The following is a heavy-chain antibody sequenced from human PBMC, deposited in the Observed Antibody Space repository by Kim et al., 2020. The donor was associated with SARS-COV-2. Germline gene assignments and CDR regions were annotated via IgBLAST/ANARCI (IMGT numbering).Heavy chain of an antibody. CDR3: ARDPITMVRGVIRVVGWFDP. CDR1: GFTFSSYS. J-gene: IGHJ5*02. D-gene: IGHD3-10*01. V-gene: IGHV3-21*01. CDR2: ISSSSSYI. Sequence: GGSLRLSCAASGFTFSSYSMNWVRQAPGKGLEWVSSISSSSSYIYYADSVKGRFTISRDNAKNSLYLQMNSLRAEDTAVYYCARDPITMVRGVIRVVGWFDPWGQGTLVTVSS.